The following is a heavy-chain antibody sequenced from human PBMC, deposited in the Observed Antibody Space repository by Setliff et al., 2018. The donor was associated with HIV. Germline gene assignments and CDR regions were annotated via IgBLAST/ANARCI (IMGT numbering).Heavy chain of an antibody. CDR3: ARTPRAGTYEDAFDI. V-gene: IGHV3-11*04. CDR1: GFTFSDYY. J-gene: IGHJ3*02. Sequence: PGGSLRLSCAASGFTFSDYYMSWIRQAPGKGLEWVSYISSSGSTIYYADSVKGRFTISRDNAKNSLYLQMNSLRAEDTAVYYCARTPRAGTYEDAFDIWGQGTMVTVSS. D-gene: IGHD6-19*01. CDR2: ISSSGSTI.